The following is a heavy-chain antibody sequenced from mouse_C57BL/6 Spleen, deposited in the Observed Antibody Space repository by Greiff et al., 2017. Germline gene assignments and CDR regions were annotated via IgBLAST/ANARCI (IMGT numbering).Heavy chain of an antibody. D-gene: IGHD3-3*01. Sequence: VKLVESGPGLVQPSQRLSITCTVSGFSLTSYGVHWVRQSPGKGLEWLGVIWSGGSTDYNAAFISRLSISKDNSKSQVFFKMNSLQADDTAIYYCARGGTLDWFAYWGQGTLVTVSA. CDR1: GFSLTSYG. CDR3: ARGGTLDWFAY. CDR2: IWSGGST. V-gene: IGHV2-2*01. J-gene: IGHJ3*01.